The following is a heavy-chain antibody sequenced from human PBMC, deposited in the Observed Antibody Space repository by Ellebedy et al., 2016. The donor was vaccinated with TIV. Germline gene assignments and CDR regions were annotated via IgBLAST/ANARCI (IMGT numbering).Heavy chain of an antibody. J-gene: IGHJ6*02. V-gene: IGHV1-3*01. CDR2: INAGNGDT. CDR1: GYTFTSYA. D-gene: IGHD6-19*01. CDR3: AGKGGMAGRKEVPHYYGMDA. Sequence: AASVKVSCKASGYTFTSYAIHWVRQAPGQRLEWMGWINAGNGDTKFSQNFQGRVTITRDKSANTVYMELSSLRSEDTGVYFCAGKGGMAGRKEVPHYYGMDAWGQGTTVIVSS.